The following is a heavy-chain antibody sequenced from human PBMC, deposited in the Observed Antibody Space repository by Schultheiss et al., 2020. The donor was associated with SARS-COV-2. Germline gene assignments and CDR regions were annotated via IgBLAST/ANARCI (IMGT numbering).Heavy chain of an antibody. D-gene: IGHD2-21*02. CDR3: ARGPVVTSS. CDR2: INPNSGGT. J-gene: IGHJ5*02. V-gene: IGHV1-2*06. Sequence: ASVKVSCKASGGTFSSYAISWVRQAPGQGLEWMGRINPNSGGTNYAQKFQGRVTMTRDTSISTAYMELSRLRSEDTAVYYCARGPVVTSSWGQGTLVTVSS. CDR1: GGTFSSYA.